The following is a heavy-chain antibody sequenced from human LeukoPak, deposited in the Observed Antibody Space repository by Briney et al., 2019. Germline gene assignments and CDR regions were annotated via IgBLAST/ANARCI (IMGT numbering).Heavy chain of an antibody. Sequence: ASVKVSCKASGYTFTSFDINWVRQASGQGLEWVGWMNPNSGNTGYAQRFQGRVTMTRNSPISTAYMELSSLRSEDTAVYYCARVNSSIGSSRRYFDYWGQGTLATVSS. V-gene: IGHV1-8*01. D-gene: IGHD6-13*01. J-gene: IGHJ4*02. CDR2: MNPNSGNT. CDR3: ARVNSSIGSSRRYFDY. CDR1: GYTFTSFD.